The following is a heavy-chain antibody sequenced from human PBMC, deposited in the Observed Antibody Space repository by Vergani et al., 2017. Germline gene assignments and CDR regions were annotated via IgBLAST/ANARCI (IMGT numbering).Heavy chain of an antibody. J-gene: IGHJ6*03. CDR3: VYRKTECVTAGCFYPFYYCYYMDV. Sequence: QITLKESGPTLVKPTKTLTLTCTFSGFSLNTRGVSVAWIRQPPGKALDWLALIYWNDDQHYSPSLNNRVTITKDTSKNQVVLTMTNMDYVDTGTYYCVYRKTECVTAGCFYPFYYCYYMDVWGKGTTVTVSS. CDR1: GFSLNTRGVS. D-gene: IGHD1-20*01. V-gene: IGHV2-5*04. CDR2: IYWNDDQ.